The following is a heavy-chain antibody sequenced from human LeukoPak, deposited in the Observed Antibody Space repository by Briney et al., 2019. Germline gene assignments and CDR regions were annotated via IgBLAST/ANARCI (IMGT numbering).Heavy chain of an antibody. CDR3: AKDRRWPHPNFDY. V-gene: IGHV3-30*04. D-gene: IGHD2-15*01. CDR1: GITFSSYA. J-gene: IGHJ4*02. Sequence: GSLRLSCAASGITFSSYAMHWVCQAPGKGLEWVAVISYDGSNKYYADSVKGRFTISRDNSKNTLYLQMNSLRAEDTAVYYCAKDRRWPHPNFDYWGQGTLVTVSS. CDR2: ISYDGSNK.